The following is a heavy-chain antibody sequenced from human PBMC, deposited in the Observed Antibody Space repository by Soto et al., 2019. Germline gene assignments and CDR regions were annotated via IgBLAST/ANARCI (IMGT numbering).Heavy chain of an antibody. CDR2: IIPIFGTA. Sequence: SSEAARGTFRSWAITWVRGAPGQGLEWMGGIIPIFGTAHYAQKCQGRDTITAHKSTSTAHMELSSLRSEDRAVYYCARAPLTRDGYTKYCHYWSPGTLVTVSS. V-gene: IGHV1-69*06. CDR1: RGTFRSWA. J-gene: IGHJ4*02. CDR3: ARAPLTRDGYTKYCHY. D-gene: IGHD5-12*01.